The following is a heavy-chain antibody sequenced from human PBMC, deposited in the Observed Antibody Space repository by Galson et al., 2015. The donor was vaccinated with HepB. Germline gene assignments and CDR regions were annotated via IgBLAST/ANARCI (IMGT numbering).Heavy chain of an antibody. CDR1: GFTFSSYG. D-gene: IGHD6-13*01. CDR2: ISYDGSNK. Sequence: SPRLSCAASGFTFSSYGMHWVRQAPGKGLEWVAVISYDGSNKYYADSVKGRFTISRDNSKNTLYLQMNSLRAEDTAVYYCAREGRYSSYPLDVWGKGTTVTVSS. V-gene: IGHV3-30*03. CDR3: AREGRYSSYPLDV. J-gene: IGHJ6*04.